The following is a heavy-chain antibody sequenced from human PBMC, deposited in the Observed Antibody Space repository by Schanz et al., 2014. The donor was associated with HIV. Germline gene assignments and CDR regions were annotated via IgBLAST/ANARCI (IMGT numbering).Heavy chain of an antibody. D-gene: IGHD3-22*01. CDR2: ISDSGDGT. Sequence: EVQLLESGGGLVQPGKSLRLSCAASGFTFYTYAMTWVRQAPGKGLEWVSTISDSGDGTYYADSMKGRVTISRDNSKNTLYLQMTTLRTEDTAVYYCAKPEYDSRGNSQTHFDYWGQGTLVSVSS. CDR1: GFTFYTYA. CDR3: AKPEYDSRGNSQTHFDY. J-gene: IGHJ4*02. V-gene: IGHV3-23*01.